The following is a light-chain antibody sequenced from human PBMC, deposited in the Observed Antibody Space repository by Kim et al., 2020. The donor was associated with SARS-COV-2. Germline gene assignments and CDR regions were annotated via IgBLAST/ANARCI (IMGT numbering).Light chain of an antibody. J-gene: IGLJ2*01. V-gene: IGLV3-21*04. CDR1: SIGLQS. CDR2: YDT. Sequence: SYELTQPPSVSVAPGKTARITCGENSIGLQSVHWYQQKPGQAPVLVIYYDTDRPSGIPERFSGSNSGNTATLTISRVEAGDEADYYFQVWDTGSDHPIFG. CDR3: QVWDTGSDHPI.